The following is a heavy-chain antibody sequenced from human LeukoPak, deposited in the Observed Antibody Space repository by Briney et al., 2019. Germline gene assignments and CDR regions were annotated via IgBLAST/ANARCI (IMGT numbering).Heavy chain of an antibody. CDR1: GFTFASYG. J-gene: IGHJ4*02. CDR3: TRNQGYCTGGGCYIDY. CDR2: IRYDGTNK. Sequence: PGGSLRLSCAASGFTFASYGMLWVRHAPGKGLEWVALIRYDGTNKYYTDSVKGRFTISKDNSKNTLYLQMNSLRAEDTAVYYCTRNQGYCTGGGCYIDYWGQGTLVTVSS. V-gene: IGHV3-30*02. D-gene: IGHD2-8*02.